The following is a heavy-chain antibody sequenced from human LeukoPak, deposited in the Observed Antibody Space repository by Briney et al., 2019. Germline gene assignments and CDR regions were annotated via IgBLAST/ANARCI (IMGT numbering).Heavy chain of an antibody. J-gene: IGHJ4*02. Sequence: DSGKVSCKASGYTFTGYDMHWVRQAPGQGLEWMGWINPNSGGTNYAQKFQGRVTMTRDTSISTAYMELSRLRSDDTAVYYCARDPDARYCSSTSCYGDDYWGQGTLVTVSS. V-gene: IGHV1-2*02. CDR2: INPNSGGT. CDR3: ARDPDARYCSSTSCYGDDY. D-gene: IGHD2-2*01. CDR1: GYTFTGYD.